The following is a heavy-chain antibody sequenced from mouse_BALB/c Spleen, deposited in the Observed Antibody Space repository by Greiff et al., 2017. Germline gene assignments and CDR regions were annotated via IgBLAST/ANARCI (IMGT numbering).Heavy chain of an antibody. Sequence: QDQLQQSGPELVKPGASVKISCKASGYAFSSSWMNWVKQRPGQGLEWIGRIYPGDGDTNYNGKFKGKATLTADKSSSTAYMQLSSLTSVDSAVYFCARWNGNYWYFDVWGAGTTVTVAS. CDR2: IYPGDGDT. V-gene: IGHV1-82*01. J-gene: IGHJ1*01. D-gene: IGHD2-1*01. CDR1: GYAFSSSW. CDR3: ARWNGNYWYFDV.